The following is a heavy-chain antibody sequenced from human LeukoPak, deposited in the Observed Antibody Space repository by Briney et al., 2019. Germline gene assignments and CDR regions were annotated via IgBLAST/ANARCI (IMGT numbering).Heavy chain of an antibody. CDR1: GFTFSSYN. V-gene: IGHV3-21*01. CDR3: AREPTTTHDALDI. Sequence: GGSLRLSCATSGFTFSSYNMNWVRQAPGKGLEWVQATSVRTNNRYHADSVKGRFTISRDNAKNSLYLQMNSLRAEDTAVYYCAREPTTTHDALDIWGPETMVTVSS. J-gene: IGHJ3*02. CDR2: TSVRTNNR. D-gene: IGHD4-11*01.